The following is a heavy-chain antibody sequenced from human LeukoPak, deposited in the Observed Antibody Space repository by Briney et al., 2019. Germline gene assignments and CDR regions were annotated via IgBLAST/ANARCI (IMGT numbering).Heavy chain of an antibody. CDR2: INPNSGGT. Sequence: ASVKVSCKASGYTFTCYYMHWVRQAPGQGLEWMGWINPNSGGTNYAQKFQGRVTMTRDTSISTAYMELSRLRSDDTAVYYCARGYGSYDAFDIWGQGTMVTVSS. CDR1: GYTFTCYY. V-gene: IGHV1-2*02. J-gene: IGHJ3*02. D-gene: IGHD3-10*01. CDR3: ARGYGSYDAFDI.